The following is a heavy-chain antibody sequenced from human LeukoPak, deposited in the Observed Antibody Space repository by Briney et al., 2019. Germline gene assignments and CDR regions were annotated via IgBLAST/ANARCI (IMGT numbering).Heavy chain of an antibody. CDR2: ISSNGGST. Sequence: GGSLRLSCAASGFTFSGYGMHWVRQAPGKGLEYVSAISSNGGSTYYANSVKGRFTISRDNSKNTLYLQMGSLRAEDMAVYYCARSPLGYCSSTSCYTRYYFDYWGQGTLVTVSS. J-gene: IGHJ4*02. CDR1: GFTFSGYG. D-gene: IGHD2-2*02. V-gene: IGHV3-64*01. CDR3: ARSPLGYCSSTSCYTRYYFDY.